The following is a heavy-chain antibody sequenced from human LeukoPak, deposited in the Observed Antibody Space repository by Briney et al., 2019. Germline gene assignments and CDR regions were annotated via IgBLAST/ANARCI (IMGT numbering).Heavy chain of an antibody. CDR3: ARVGGAYDSDGGY. CDR1: GYTFTNYY. J-gene: IGHJ4*02. D-gene: IGHD5-12*01. Sequence: GASVKVSCKASGYTFTNYYIHWVRQAPGQGLEWMGIINPSGGSTSYAQKFQGRVTMTRDTSTSTVYMEVSSLRSEDTAVYYCARVGGAYDSDGGYWGQGTLVTVSS. V-gene: IGHV1-46*01. CDR2: INPSGGST.